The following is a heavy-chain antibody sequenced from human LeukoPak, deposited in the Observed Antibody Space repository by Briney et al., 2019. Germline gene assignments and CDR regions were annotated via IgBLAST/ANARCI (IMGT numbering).Heavy chain of an antibody. J-gene: IGHJ5*02. CDR1: GFTFSSYS. Sequence: GGSLRLSCAASGFTFSSYSMNWVRQAPGKGLEWVSYISSSSTIYYADSVKGRFTISRDNAKNSLYLQMNSLRDEDTAVYYCARAVVVPAARWFDPWGQGTLVTVSS. CDR3: ARAVVVPAARWFDP. CDR2: ISSSSTI. V-gene: IGHV3-48*02. D-gene: IGHD2-2*01.